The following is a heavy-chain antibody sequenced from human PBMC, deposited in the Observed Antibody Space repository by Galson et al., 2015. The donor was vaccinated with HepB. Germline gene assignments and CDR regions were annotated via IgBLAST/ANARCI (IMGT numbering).Heavy chain of an antibody. CDR3: AREQITTVRGVILSYYGMDV. D-gene: IGHD3-10*01. CDR2: VSNDG. Sequence: SLRLSCAASGFTFSNYAMHWVRQAPGKGLEWVAVVSNDGYAVTVKGRITISPDMSTNRFSLRLTSVTPDDTGVYYCAREQITTVRGVILSYYGMDVWGHGTTVTVSS. V-gene: IGHV3-30*04. J-gene: IGHJ6*02. CDR1: GFTFSNYA.